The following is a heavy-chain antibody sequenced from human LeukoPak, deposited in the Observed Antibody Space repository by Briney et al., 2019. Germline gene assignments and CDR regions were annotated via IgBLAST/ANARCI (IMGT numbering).Heavy chain of an antibody. CDR2: INPNSGGT. V-gene: IGHV1-2*06. D-gene: IGHD6-19*01. Sequence: ASVKVSCKASGYTFTGYYVHWLRQAPGQGLEWMGRINPNSGGTNYAQKFQGRVTMTRDTSISTAYMELSRLRSDDTAVYYCARDRTRYSSGWYGVWGQGTLVTVSS. CDR3: ARDRTRYSSGWYGV. J-gene: IGHJ4*02. CDR1: GYTFTGYY.